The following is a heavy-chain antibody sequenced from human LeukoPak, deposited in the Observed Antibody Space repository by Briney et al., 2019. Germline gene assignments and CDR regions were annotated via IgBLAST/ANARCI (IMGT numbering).Heavy chain of an antibody. J-gene: IGHJ4*02. CDR1: GSSISSYY. CDR3: ASSSDSSGYYFDY. CDR2: IYYSGST. V-gene: IGHV4-59*01. Sequence: SETLSLTCTVSGSSISSYYWSWIRQTPGKGLDWIGYIYYSGSTNYKPSLKSRVTISVDTSKNQFSLKLSSVTAADTAVYYCASSSDSSGYYFDYWGQGTLVTVSS. D-gene: IGHD3-22*01.